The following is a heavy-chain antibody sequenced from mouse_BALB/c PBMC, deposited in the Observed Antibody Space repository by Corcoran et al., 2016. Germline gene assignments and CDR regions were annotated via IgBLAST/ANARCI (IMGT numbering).Heavy chain of an antibody. V-gene: IGHV1S136*01. CDR2: IYPYNDDT. Sequence: EVQLQQSGPELVKPGASVKMSCKASGYTFTSYVMHWVKQKPGQGLEWIGYIYPYNDDTKYNEEFKGKATLTSDKSSSTAYMELNSLTTEDSAVYYCAREVPGGYPFDYWGQGTTLTVSS. CDR1: GYTFTSYV. J-gene: IGHJ2*01. D-gene: IGHD2-2*01. CDR3: AREVPGGYPFDY.